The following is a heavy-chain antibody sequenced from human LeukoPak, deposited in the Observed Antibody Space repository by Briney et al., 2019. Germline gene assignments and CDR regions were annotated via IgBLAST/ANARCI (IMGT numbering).Heavy chain of an antibody. CDR1: GFTFDDYA. J-gene: IGHJ4*02. D-gene: IGHD2-21*02. Sequence: GGSLRLSCAASGFTFDDYAMHWVRQAPGKGLEWVSGISWNSGSIVYADSVKGRFTISRDNAKNSLYLQMNSLRAEDTALYYCAKGCGGDCYYFDYWGQGTLVTVSS. CDR2: ISWNSGSI. CDR3: AKGCGGDCYYFDY. V-gene: IGHV3-9*01.